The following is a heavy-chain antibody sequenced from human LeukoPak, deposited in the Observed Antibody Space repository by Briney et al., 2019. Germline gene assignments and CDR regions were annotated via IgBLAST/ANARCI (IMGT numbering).Heavy chain of an antibody. CDR1: GGSFSGYY. V-gene: IGHV4-34*01. D-gene: IGHD3-10*01. CDR2: INHSGST. CDR3: ARRTKSYYYGSGSHHSDY. Sequence: PSETLSLTCAVYGGSFSGYYWSWIRQPPGKGLEWIGEINHSGSTNYNPSLKSRVTISVDTSKNQFSLKLSSVTAADTAVYYCARRTKSYYYGSGSHHSDYWGQGTLVTVSS. J-gene: IGHJ4*02.